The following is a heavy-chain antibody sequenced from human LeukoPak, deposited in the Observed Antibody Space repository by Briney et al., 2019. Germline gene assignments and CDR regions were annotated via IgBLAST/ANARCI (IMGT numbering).Heavy chain of an antibody. CDR3: AKGFRGAVAGTAYFDY. Sequence: PGRSLRLSCAASGFTFSSYGMHWVRQAPGKGLEWVAVISYGGSNKYYADSVKGRFTISRDNSKNTLYLQMNSLRAEDTAVYYCAKGFRGAVAGTAYFDYWGQGTLVTVSS. CDR1: GFTFSSYG. CDR2: ISYGGSNK. V-gene: IGHV3-30*18. J-gene: IGHJ4*02. D-gene: IGHD6-19*01.